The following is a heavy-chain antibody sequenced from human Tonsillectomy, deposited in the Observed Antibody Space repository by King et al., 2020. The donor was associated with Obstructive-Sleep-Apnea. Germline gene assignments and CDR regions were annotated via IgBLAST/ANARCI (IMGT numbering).Heavy chain of an antibody. V-gene: IGHV3-13*01. Sequence: AQLVQSGGGLVQPGGSLRLSCAASGFTFSSYDMHWVRQATGKGLEWVSAIGIVGDTYYPGSVKGRFTTSRENDKNTLSLQMNSLRAGDTALYYCAREVSMVRGVIALDYWGQGTLVTVSS. CDR2: IGIVGDT. CDR3: AREVSMVRGVIALDY. J-gene: IGHJ4*02. D-gene: IGHD3-10*01. CDR1: GFTFSSYD.